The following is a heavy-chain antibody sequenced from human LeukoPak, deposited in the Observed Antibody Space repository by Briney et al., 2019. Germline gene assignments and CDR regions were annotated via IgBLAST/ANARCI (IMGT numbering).Heavy chain of an antibody. J-gene: IGHJ4*02. V-gene: IGHV4-61*02. Sequence: SETLSLTCTVSGGSISSGSYYWSWIRQPAGKGLEWIGRIYTSGSTNYNPSLKSRVTISVDTSKNQFSLKLSSVTAADTAVYYCSGYDSSGYYPWSIDYWGQGTLVTVSS. CDR2: IYTSGST. CDR3: SGYDSSGYYPWSIDY. CDR1: GGSISSGSYY. D-gene: IGHD3-22*01.